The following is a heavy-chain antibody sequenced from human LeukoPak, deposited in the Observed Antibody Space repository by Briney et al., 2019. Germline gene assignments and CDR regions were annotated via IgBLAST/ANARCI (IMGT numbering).Heavy chain of an antibody. CDR1: GGSFSGYY. CDR2: INHSGST. Sequence: SETLSLTCAVYGGSFSGYYWSWIRQPPGKGLEWIGEINHSGSTNYNPSLKSRVTISVDTSKNQFSLKLSSVTAADTAVYYCARAGTLGSDFDYWGQGTLVTVSS. V-gene: IGHV4-34*01. CDR3: ARAGTLGSDFDY. J-gene: IGHJ4*02. D-gene: IGHD6-13*01.